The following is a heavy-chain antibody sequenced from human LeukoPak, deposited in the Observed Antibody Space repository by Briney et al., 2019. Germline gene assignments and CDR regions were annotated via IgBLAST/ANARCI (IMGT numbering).Heavy chain of an antibody. CDR1: GFTFSSYW. CDR3: AELGITMIGGV. J-gene: IGHJ6*04. CDR2: ISSSGSTI. D-gene: IGHD3-10*02. Sequence: GGSLRLSCAASGFTFSSYWMHWVRQAPGKGLEWVSYISSSGSTIYYADSVKGRFTISRDNAKNSLYLQMNSLRAEDRAVYYCAELGITMIGGVWGKGTTVTISS. V-gene: IGHV3-48*04.